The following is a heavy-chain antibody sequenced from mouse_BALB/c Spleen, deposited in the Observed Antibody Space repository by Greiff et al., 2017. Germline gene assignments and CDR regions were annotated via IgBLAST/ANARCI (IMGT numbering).Heavy chain of an antibody. V-gene: IGHV1-69*02. CDR1: GYTFTSYW. Sequence: QVQLQQPGAELVRPGASVKLSCKASGYTFTSYWINWVKQRPGQGLEWIGNIYPSDSYTNYNQKFKDKATLTVDKSSSTAYMQLSSPTSEDSAVYYCTRRGTWYFDVWGPGTTVTVSS. CDR3: TRRGTWYFDV. J-gene: IGHJ1*01. CDR2: IYPSDSYT. D-gene: IGHD3-3*01.